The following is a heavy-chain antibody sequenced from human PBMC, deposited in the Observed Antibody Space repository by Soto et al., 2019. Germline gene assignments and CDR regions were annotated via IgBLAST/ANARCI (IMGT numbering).Heavy chain of an antibody. CDR1: GLSLSTSGVG. D-gene: IGHD3-22*01. Sequence: QVTLKESGPTLVKPTQTLTLTCTFSGLSLSTSGVGVGWIRQPPGKALEWLALIYSDDDKRYSPSLKSRLTITKDASKNQLVLTMTNMDPVDTATYYCAHTSYYYDSSRYPLFDSWVQGTLVTVSS. CDR3: AHTSYYYDSSRYPLFDS. J-gene: IGHJ4*02. V-gene: IGHV2-5*02. CDR2: IYSDDDK.